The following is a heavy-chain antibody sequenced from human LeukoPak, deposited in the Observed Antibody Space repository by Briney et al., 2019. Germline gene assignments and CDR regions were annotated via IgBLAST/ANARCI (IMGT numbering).Heavy chain of an antibody. J-gene: IGHJ3*02. CDR2: INSDGSST. V-gene: IGHV3-74*01. Sequence: GGSLRLSCAASGFTFSSYWMHWVRQAPGKGLVWVSRINSDGSSTSYADSVKGRFTISRDNAKNTLYLQMNSLRAEDTAVYYCARDDHDYGDYDAFDIWGQGTMVIVSS. CDR3: ARDDHDYGDYDAFDI. CDR1: GFTFSSYW. D-gene: IGHD4-17*01.